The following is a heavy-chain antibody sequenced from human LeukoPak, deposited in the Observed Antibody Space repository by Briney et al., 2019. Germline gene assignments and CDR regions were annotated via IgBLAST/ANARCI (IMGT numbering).Heavy chain of an antibody. CDR1: GFTFSDYY. V-gene: IGHV3-11*01. Sequence: GGSLRLSCAASGFTFSDYYMSWIRQAPGKGLEWVSYISSSGSTIYYADSVKGRFTISRDNAKNSLYLQMNSLRAEDTAVYYCARVDIAVASLSYYYGMDVWGQGTTVTVSS. CDR3: ARVDIAVASLSYYYGMDV. D-gene: IGHD6-19*01. CDR2: ISSSGSTI. J-gene: IGHJ6*02.